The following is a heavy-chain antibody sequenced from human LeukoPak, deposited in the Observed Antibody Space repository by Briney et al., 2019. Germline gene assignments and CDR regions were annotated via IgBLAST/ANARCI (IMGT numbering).Heavy chain of an antibody. D-gene: IGHD1-26*01. V-gene: IGHV3-33*01. CDR3: ARLREVDYFDS. CDR2: IWYDGSNK. J-gene: IGHJ4*02. Sequence: GGSLRLSCAASGFTFSSYGMHWVRQAPGKGLEWVAVIWYDGSNKYYADSVKGRFTISRDNSKNTLYLQMNSLRAEDTAVYYCARLREVDYFDSWGQGTLVTVSS. CDR1: GFTFSSYG.